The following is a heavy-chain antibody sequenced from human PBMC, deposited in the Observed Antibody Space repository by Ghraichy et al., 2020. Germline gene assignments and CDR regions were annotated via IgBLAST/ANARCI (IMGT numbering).Heavy chain of an antibody. D-gene: IGHD6-6*01. CDR1: GFTFSDYY. CDR2: ISSSSSYT. Sequence: LSLTCAASGFTFSDYYMSWIRQAPGKGLEWVSYISSSSSYTNYADSVKGRFTISRDNAKNSLYLQMNSLRAEDTAVYYCARYSSSSLPYYYYGMDVWGQGTTVTVSS. J-gene: IGHJ6*02. V-gene: IGHV3-11*06. CDR3: ARYSSSSLPYYYYGMDV.